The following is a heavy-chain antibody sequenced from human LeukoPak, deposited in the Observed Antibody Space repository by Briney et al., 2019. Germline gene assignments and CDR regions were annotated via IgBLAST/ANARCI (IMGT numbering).Heavy chain of an antibody. CDR3: AREVRGLVSDY. D-gene: IGHD3-16*01. V-gene: IGHV4-59*01. CDR1: GGSISSYY. J-gene: IGHJ4*02. CDR2: IYYSGST. Sequence: SETLSLTCTVSGGSISSYYWSWIRQPPGKGLEWIGYIYYSGSTNYNPSLKSRVTISVDTSKNQFSLKLSSVTAADTAVYYCAREVRGLVSDYWGQGTLVTVSS.